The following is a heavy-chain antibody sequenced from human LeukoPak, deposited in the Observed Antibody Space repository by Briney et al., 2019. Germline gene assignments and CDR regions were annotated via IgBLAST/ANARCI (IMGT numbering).Heavy chain of an antibody. CDR3: ARTGSGFDY. V-gene: IGHV4-30-2*01. D-gene: IGHD2-15*01. Sequence: PSETLSLTCTVSGGSISSGGCYWSWIRQPPGKGLEWIGYIYHSGSTHYNPSLKSRVTISVDRSKNQFSLKLSSVTAADTAVYYCARTGSGFDYWGQGTLVTVSS. CDR2: IYHSGST. J-gene: IGHJ4*02. CDR1: GGSISSGGCY.